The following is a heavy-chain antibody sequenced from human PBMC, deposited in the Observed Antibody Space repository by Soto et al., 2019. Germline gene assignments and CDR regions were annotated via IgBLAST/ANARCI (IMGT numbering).Heavy chain of an antibody. CDR3: ARTGYDRSGYFVEYYFDY. V-gene: IGHV3-30-3*01. J-gene: IGHJ4*02. Sequence: GVTLSLSCAASGFTFSKYAMHWVRQARGTGLEWVAVISNDGSNPYYADSVKGRFTISRDNSKNTLYLQMNSLREEDTAVYYCARTGYDRSGYFVEYYFDYWGQGTLVTVSS. D-gene: IGHD3-22*01. CDR1: GFTFSKYA. CDR2: ISNDGSNP.